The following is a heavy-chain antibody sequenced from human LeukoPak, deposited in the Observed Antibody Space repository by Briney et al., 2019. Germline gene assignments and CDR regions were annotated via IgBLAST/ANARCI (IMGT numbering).Heavy chain of an antibody. CDR2: INHRGST. D-gene: IGHD3-22*01. J-gene: IGHJ4*02. V-gene: IGHV4-34*01. Sequence: PSETLSLTCAVYGGSFSGYSWSWIRQPPGKGLEWIGEINHRGSTTYNPSLTSRVTISVGTSKKQFSLKLNSVTAADTAVYYCARGAPPNNYYDSSGSFDYWGQGTLVTVSS. CDR1: GGSFSGYS. CDR3: ARGAPPNNYYDSSGSFDY.